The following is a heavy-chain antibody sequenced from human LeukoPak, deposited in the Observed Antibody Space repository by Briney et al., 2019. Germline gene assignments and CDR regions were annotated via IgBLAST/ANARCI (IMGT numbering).Heavy chain of an antibody. J-gene: IGHJ4*02. CDR2: ISSSSSYI. Sequence: GGSLRLSCAASGFTFSSYAMSWVRQAPGKGLEWVSSISSSSSYIYYADSVKGRFTISRDNAKNSLYLQMNSLRAEDTAVYYCAARPGGVVPAADFDYWGQGTLVTVSS. D-gene: IGHD2-2*01. CDR1: GFTFSSYA. CDR3: AARPGGVVPAADFDY. V-gene: IGHV3-21*01.